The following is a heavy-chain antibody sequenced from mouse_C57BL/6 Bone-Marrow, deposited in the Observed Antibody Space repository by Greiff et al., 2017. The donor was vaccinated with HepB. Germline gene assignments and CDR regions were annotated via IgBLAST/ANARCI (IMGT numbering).Heavy chain of an antibody. CDR1: GYTFTSYW. Sequence: QVQLQQPGAELVKPGASVKMSCKASGYTFTSYWITWVKQRPGQGLEWIGDIYPGSGSTNYNEKFKSKATLTVDTSSSTAYMQLSSLTSEDSAVYYCARYGNYYGSSYGAMDYWGQGTAVTVSS. V-gene: IGHV1-55*01. J-gene: IGHJ4*01. D-gene: IGHD1-1*01. CDR3: ARYGNYYGSSYGAMDY. CDR2: IYPGSGST.